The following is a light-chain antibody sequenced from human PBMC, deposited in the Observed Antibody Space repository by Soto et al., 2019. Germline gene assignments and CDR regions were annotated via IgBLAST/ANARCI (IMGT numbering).Light chain of an antibody. J-gene: IGLJ2*01. Sequence: QSVLTQPASVSGSPGQSITISCTGTSSDVGGYNYVSWYQQHPGKAPKLMIYDVSNRPSGVSNRFSGSKSGNTASLTISGLQAEYEADYYCSSYTSSRGVFGGGTKLTVL. CDR2: DVS. CDR3: SSYTSSRGV. CDR1: SSDVGGYNY. V-gene: IGLV2-14*01.